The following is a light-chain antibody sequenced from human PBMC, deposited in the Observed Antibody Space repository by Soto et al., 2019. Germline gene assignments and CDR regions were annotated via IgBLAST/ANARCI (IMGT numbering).Light chain of an antibody. CDR2: DVS. Sequence: QSVLTQPASVSGSPGQSITISCTGTSRDVGGYNYVSWYQQHPGKAPKLMIYDVSNRPSGVSNLFSGSKSGNTASLTISGLQAEDEADYYCSSYTSSSTSVVFGGGTKLTVL. J-gene: IGLJ2*01. CDR3: SSYTSSSTSVV. V-gene: IGLV2-14*01. CDR1: SRDVGGYNY.